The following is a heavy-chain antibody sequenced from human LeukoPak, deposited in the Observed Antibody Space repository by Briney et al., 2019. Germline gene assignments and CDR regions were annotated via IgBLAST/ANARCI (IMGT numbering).Heavy chain of an antibody. D-gene: IGHD2-15*01. Sequence: GGSLRLSCAASGFTFSSYDMHWVRQATGKGLEWVSAIGTAGDTYYPGSVKGRFTISRENAKNSLYLQMNSLRAGDTAVYYCARLDCSGGSCYYDYWGQGTLVTVSS. CDR1: GFTFSSYD. J-gene: IGHJ4*02. CDR3: ARLDCSGGSCYYDY. CDR2: IGTAGDT. V-gene: IGHV3-13*01.